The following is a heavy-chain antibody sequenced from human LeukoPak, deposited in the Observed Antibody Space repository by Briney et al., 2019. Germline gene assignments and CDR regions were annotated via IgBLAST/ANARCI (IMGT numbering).Heavy chain of an antibody. D-gene: IGHD2-2*01. Sequence: GGSLRLSCAASGFTFSSYAMHWVRQAPGKGLEWVAVISYDGSNKYYADSVKGRFTISRDNSKNTLYLQMNSLRAEDTAVYCCARAPAAIDAFDIWGQGTMVTVSS. CDR2: ISYDGSNK. J-gene: IGHJ3*02. CDR3: ARAPAAIDAFDI. CDR1: GFTFSSYA. V-gene: IGHV3-30-3*01.